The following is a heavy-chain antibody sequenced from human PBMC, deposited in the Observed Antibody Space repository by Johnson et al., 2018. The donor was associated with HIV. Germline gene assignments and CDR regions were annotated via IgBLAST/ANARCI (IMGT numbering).Heavy chain of an antibody. Sequence: QVQLVESGGGVVQPGRSLRLSCAASGFTFSSYAMHWVRQAPGKGLEWVAVISYDGSNKYYADSVKGRFTISRDNSKNTLYLQMNRLKTGDTAVYYCARAGAGRGNAFDIWGLGTMVTVSS. CDR2: ISYDGSNK. CDR3: ARAGAGRGNAFDI. D-gene: IGHD6-19*01. V-gene: IGHV3-30*04. J-gene: IGHJ3*02. CDR1: GFTFSSYA.